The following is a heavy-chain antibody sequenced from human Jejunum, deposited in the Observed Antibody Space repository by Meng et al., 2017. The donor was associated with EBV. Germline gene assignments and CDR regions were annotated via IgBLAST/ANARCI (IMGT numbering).Heavy chain of an antibody. J-gene: IGHJ4*02. Sequence: VQLVQSGADVKKPGASGGVSCKASGYTFTGYLIHWVRQAPGQGLEWMGRINPNSGGTSYTQKFQGRVTMTRDTSITTAYMELSRLGSDDTAVYYCARDYSDSSRQGYWGQGTLVTVSS. CDR3: ARDYSDSSRQGY. CDR2: INPNSGGT. CDR1: GYTFTGYL. D-gene: IGHD3-22*01. V-gene: IGHV1-2*06.